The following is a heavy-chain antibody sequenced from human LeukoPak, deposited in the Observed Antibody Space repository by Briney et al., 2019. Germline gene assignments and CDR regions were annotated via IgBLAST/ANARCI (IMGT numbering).Heavy chain of an antibody. CDR1: GYTFTSYD. D-gene: IGHD4-23*01. Sequence: ASVKVSCKASGYTFTSYDINWVRQATGQGLGYMGWMNPNSGNIEYAQKFQGRVTMTRDTSISTAYMELSSLRSEDTAVYYCARRTEHGNDYWGQGTLVTVSS. CDR2: MNPNSGNI. V-gene: IGHV1-8*01. J-gene: IGHJ4*02. CDR3: ARRTEHGNDY.